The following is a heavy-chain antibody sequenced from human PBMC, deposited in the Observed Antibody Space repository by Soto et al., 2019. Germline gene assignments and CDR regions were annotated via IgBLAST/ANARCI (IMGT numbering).Heavy chain of an antibody. J-gene: IGHJ5*02. CDR3: ATTGSSGYGSYNWFDP. D-gene: IGHD3-3*01. V-gene: IGHV4-34*01. Sequence: SETLSLTCAVYGGSFSGYYWSWIRQPPGKGPEWIGEINHSGSTNYNPSLKSRVTISVDTSKNQFSLKLSPVTAADTAVYYCATTGSSGYGSYNWFDPWGQGTLVTVS. CDR1: GGSFSGYY. CDR2: INHSGST.